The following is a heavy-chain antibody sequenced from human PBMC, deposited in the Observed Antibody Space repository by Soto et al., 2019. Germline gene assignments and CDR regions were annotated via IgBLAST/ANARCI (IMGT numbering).Heavy chain of an antibody. CDR1: GGTFSSYA. CDR3: ARDVSPTGYGMEV. J-gene: IGHJ6*02. D-gene: IGHD4-17*01. V-gene: IGHV1-69*01. Sequence: QAQLVQSGAEVRKPGSSVKVSCKASGGTFSSYAISWVRQAPGHGLEWMGGFIPIFGTANYAQKFEGRDTITAGETTSTVYMEVNSRRSEETAVYYCARDVSPTGYGMEVWCQGTRVTVS. CDR2: FIPIFGTA.